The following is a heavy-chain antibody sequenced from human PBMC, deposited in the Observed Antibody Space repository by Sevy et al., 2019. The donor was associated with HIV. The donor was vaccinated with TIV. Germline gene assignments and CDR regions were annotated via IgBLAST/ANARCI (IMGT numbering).Heavy chain of an antibody. Sequence: GGSLRLSCSASGFTFSSYAMHWVRQAPGKGLEYVSAISSNGGSTYYADSVKGRFTISRDNSKNTLYLQMSSLRAEDTAVYYCVKDFGYNWNWFDPCGQGTLVTVSS. J-gene: IGHJ5*02. CDR3: VKDFGYNWNWFDP. CDR1: GFTFSSYA. V-gene: IGHV3-64D*06. CDR2: ISSNGGST. D-gene: IGHD1-20*01.